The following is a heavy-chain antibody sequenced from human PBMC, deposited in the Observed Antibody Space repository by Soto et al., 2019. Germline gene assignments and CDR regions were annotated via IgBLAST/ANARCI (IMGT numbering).Heavy chain of an antibody. V-gene: IGHV3-48*02. D-gene: IGHD2-15*01. CDR2: ISGSSSTI. CDR3: ASRYCSGGSCQDDAFDI. CDR1: GFTFSSYS. Sequence: EVQLVESGGGLVQPGGSLRLSCAASGFTFSSYSMNWVRQAPGKGLEWVPYISGSSSTIYYADSVKGRFTISRDNAKNSLYLQMNSLGDEDKAVYYCASRYCSGGSCQDDAFDIWGQGGMVTVSS. J-gene: IGHJ3*02.